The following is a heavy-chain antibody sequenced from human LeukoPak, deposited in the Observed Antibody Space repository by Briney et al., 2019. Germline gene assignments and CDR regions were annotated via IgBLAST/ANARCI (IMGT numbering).Heavy chain of an antibody. CDR2: IYGVGST. CDR3: ARDDYGMDV. Sequence: PGGSLRLSCGASGFTVSNNYMNWVRQAPGKGLEWVSVIYGVGSTYYADSVKGRFTISRDNSKNTLYLLLNSLRAEDTAVYYCARDDYGMDVWGQGTTVTVS. J-gene: IGHJ6*02. V-gene: IGHV3-66*01. CDR1: GFTVSNNY.